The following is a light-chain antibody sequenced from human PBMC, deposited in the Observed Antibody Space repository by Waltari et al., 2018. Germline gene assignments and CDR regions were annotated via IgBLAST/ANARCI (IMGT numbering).Light chain of an antibody. V-gene: IGLV3-10*01. Sequence: SYELTQPPSVSVSPGQTARITCSGDALPKKYAYWYQPKSGPAPVLVIYEDSKRPSGTPEGFSGSSSGTMATLTISGAQVEDEADYYCYSTDSSGNHRVFGGGTKLTVL. J-gene: IGLJ3*02. CDR1: ALPKKY. CDR3: YSTDSSGNHRV. CDR2: EDS.